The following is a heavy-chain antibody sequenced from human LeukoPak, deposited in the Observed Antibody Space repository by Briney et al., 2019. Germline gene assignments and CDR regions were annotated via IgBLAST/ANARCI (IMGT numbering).Heavy chain of an antibody. CDR1: GFTFSSYG. V-gene: IGHV3-30*18. CDR2: ISYDGSNK. D-gene: IGHD3-10*01. Sequence: PGRSLRLSCAASGFTFSSYGMHWVRQAPGKGLEWVAVISYDGSNKYYVDSVKGRFTISRDDSKNTLYLHMNSLRVEDTAIYYCAKEWDYYYGSGSYYPDYWGQGTLVTVSS. CDR3: AKEWDYYYGSGSYYPDY. J-gene: IGHJ4*02.